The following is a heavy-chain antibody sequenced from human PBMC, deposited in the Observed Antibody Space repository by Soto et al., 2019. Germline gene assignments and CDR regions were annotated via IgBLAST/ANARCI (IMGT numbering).Heavy chain of an antibody. Sequence: GESLKISCKGSGYSFTSYWISWVRQMPGKGLEWMGRIDPSDSYTNYSPSFQGHVTISADKSISTAYLQWSSLKASDTAMYYCARASGYSSGWQYYFDYWGQGTLVTVS. V-gene: IGHV5-10-1*01. CDR2: IDPSDSYT. D-gene: IGHD6-19*01. J-gene: IGHJ4*02. CDR1: GYSFTSYW. CDR3: ARASGYSSGWQYYFDY.